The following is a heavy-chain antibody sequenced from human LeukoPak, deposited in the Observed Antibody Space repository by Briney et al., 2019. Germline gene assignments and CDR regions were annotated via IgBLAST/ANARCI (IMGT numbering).Heavy chain of an antibody. CDR3: ATNRPVGGTYWGSFDI. CDR2: FHYTGGT. D-gene: IGHD1-26*01. Sequence: SETLSLTCSVSGGSITSYYWSWIRQPPGQGLEWIGHFHYTGGTNYNPYLKRRVTISLDTSKNQFSLRLTSVTAADTAVYYCATNRPVGGTYWGSFDIWGQGTLVTVSS. CDR1: GGSITSYY. J-gene: IGHJ3*02. V-gene: IGHV4-59*01.